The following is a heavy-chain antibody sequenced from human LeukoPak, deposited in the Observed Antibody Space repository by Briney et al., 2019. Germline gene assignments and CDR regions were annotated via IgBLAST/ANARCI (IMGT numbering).Heavy chain of an antibody. J-gene: IGHJ4*02. Sequence: GASVTVSCKASGYTFTSYYMYLVRLAPGQGLEWTGIINTSGGSTSYSQKFQGRVTMTRDTSTSIVYMELSSLRSEDTAVYYRARGPTYYYDSSGYLHWGQGTLVTVSS. D-gene: IGHD3-22*01. CDR1: GYTFTSYY. CDR2: INTSGGST. V-gene: IGHV1-46*01. CDR3: ARGPTYYYDSSGYLH.